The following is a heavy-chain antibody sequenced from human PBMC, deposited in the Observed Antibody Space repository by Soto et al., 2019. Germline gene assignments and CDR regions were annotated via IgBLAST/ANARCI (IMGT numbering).Heavy chain of an antibody. CDR3: AKRQGTGLADKNFDF. V-gene: IGHV3-23*01. J-gene: IGHJ4*02. CDR1: GFPFSNHA. CDR2: ISDGGDLI. Sequence: WGSLILSCAACGFPFSNHAMSWVRQAPGKGLEWVSGISDGGDLIYYADSVKGRFSMSRDNSENMLYLQMTNLRAEDTAIYFCAKRQGTGLADKNFDFWGQGTLVLVS. D-gene: IGHD6-19*01.